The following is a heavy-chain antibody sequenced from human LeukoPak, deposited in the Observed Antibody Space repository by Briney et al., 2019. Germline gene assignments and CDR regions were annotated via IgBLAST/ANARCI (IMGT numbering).Heavy chain of an antibody. CDR2: IKHNGDEL. V-gene: IGHV3-7*01. J-gene: IGHJ4*02. Sequence: PGGSLRLSCAASGFTFSSYWMTWVRQAPGKGLEWVANIKHNGDELNYVDSVEDRFTISRDNAKNSLYLHMTSLRAEDAAVYYCARELRTFDSWGQGTLVTVSS. CDR1: GFTFSSYW. CDR3: ARELRTFDS. D-gene: IGHD3-16*01.